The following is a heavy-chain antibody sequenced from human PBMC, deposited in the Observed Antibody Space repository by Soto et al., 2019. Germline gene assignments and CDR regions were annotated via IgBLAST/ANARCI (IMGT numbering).Heavy chain of an antibody. J-gene: IGHJ5*02. CDR2: IPSRGRP. D-gene: IGHD5-12*01. Sequence: QVQLRESGPGLVKPSQTLSLTCSVSGASVAGGSYYLSWVRQPPGKGLEWIGYIPSRGRPCYNPSLTSRGTISADTSKYQLSLQLTSVTAADTAVYYCARDTYSGYDFGLWGQGPLVTVSS. CDR1: GASVAGGSYY. CDR3: ARDTYSGYDFGL. V-gene: IGHV4-30-4*01.